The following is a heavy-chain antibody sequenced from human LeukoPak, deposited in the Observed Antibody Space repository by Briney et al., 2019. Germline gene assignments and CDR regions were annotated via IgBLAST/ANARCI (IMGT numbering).Heavy chain of an antibody. J-gene: IGHJ4*02. D-gene: IGHD4-11*01. CDR2: ISWNSGSI. CDR1: GFTFDDYA. Sequence: GGSLRLSCAASGFTFDDYAMHWVRQAPGKGLEWVSGISWNSGSIGYADSVKGRFTISRDNAKNSLYLQMNSLRAEDMALYYCAKDLGPTVNTPTFDYWGQGTLVTVSS. CDR3: AKDLGPTVNTPTFDY. V-gene: IGHV3-9*03.